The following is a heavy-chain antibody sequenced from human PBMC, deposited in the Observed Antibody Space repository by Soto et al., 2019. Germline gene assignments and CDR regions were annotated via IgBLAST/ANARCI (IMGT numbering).Heavy chain of an antibody. Sequence: GQGLEWMGGIIPIFGTANYAQKFQGRVTITADESTSTAYMELSSLRSEDTAVYYCSSHSEDLTGSKPKYFEYWLKRSLVPVSS. V-gene: IGHV1-69*01. J-gene: IGHJ4*02. CDR2: IIPIFGTA. CDR3: SSHSEDLTGSKPKYFEY. D-gene: IGHD2-21*01.